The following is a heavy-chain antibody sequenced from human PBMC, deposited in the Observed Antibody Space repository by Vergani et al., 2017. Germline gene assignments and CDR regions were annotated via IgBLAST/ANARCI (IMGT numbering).Heavy chain of an antibody. J-gene: IGHJ6*02. D-gene: IGHD6-13*01. CDR3: ARDPPQGSWYPHLYSLYYYYGMDV. V-gene: IGHV1-69*06. CDR1: GGTFSSYA. Sequence: QVQLVQSGAEVKKPGSSVKVSCKASGGTFSSYAISWVRQAPGQGLEWMGGIIPIFGTANYAQKFQGRVTITADKSTSTAYMELSSLRSEDTAVYYCARDPPQGSWYPHLYSLYYYYGMDVWGQGTTVTVSS. CDR2: IIPIFGTA.